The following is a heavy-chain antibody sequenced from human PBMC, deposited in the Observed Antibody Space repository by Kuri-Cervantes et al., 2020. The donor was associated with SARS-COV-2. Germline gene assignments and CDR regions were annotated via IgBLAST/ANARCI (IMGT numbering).Heavy chain of an antibody. CDR2: ISAYNGNT. V-gene: IGHV1-18*01. CDR1: GYTFTSYG. CDR3: ARGRFNWNDGSYYFDY. J-gene: IGHJ4*02. D-gene: IGHD1-1*01. Sequence: ASVKVSCKASGYTFTSYGISWVRQAPGQGLEWMGWISAYNGNTNYAQKLQGRVTVTTDTSTSTAYMELRSLRSDDTAVYYCARGRFNWNDGSYYFDYWGQGTLVTVSS.